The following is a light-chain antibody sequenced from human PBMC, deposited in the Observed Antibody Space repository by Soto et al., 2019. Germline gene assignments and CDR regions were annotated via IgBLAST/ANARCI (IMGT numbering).Light chain of an antibody. CDR1: SSNIGACYD. Sequence: QSVLTQPPSVSGAPGQRVTIPCTGSSSNIGACYDVHWYQHLPGTAPKLLIYGNSNRPSGVPDRFSGSKSGTSASLAITGLQAEDEADYYCQSYYSSLYVVFGGGTKLTVL. CDR3: QSYYSSLYVV. CDR2: GNS. J-gene: IGLJ2*01. V-gene: IGLV1-40*01.